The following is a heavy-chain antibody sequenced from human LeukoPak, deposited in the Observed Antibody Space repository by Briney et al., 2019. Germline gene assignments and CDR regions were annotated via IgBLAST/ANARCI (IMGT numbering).Heavy chain of an antibody. J-gene: IGHJ4*02. V-gene: IGHV3-43*02. CDR3: AKDISKSRNRWQALEY. CDR2: IGGDGINT. CDR1: GFTFADYA. Sequence: GGSLRLSCAASGFTFADYAMHWVRQAPGKGLQWVSVIGGDGINTFYADSVKGRFTISRDNSKNSLYLQMNGLRSEDTALYYCAKDISKSRNRWQALEYWGQGTPVTVSA. D-gene: IGHD1-14*01.